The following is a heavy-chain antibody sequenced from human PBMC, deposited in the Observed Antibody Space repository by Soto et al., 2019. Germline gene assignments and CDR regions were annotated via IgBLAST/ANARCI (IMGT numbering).Heavy chain of an antibody. D-gene: IGHD2-21*01. CDR2: ISAYNGNT. Sequence: QVQLVQSGAEVRKPGASVKVSCKASGYTFTSYGISWVRQAPGQGLEWMGWISAYNGNTNYAQKLQGRVTMTTDTSTSTAYMELRSLRSDDTAVYYCAREKVAYCGSDCYLRYFDLWGRGTLVTVSS. V-gene: IGHV1-18*01. J-gene: IGHJ2*01. CDR3: AREKVAYCGSDCYLRYFDL. CDR1: GYTFTSYG.